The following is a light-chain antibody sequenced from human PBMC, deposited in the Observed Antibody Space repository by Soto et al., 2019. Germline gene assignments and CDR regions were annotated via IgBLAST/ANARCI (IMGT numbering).Light chain of an antibody. CDR2: GSS. CDR1: QSVSNNY. V-gene: IGKV3-20*01. J-gene: IGKJ2*01. Sequence: EVVLTQSPGTLSLSPGERATLSCRASQSVSNNYLAWYQQKPGQSPKLLIFGSSDRATGIPYRFSGSGSGTDFTLTSSSLEPEDFAVYYCQQYGSSPPYTFGQGTKLEIK. CDR3: QQYGSSPPYT.